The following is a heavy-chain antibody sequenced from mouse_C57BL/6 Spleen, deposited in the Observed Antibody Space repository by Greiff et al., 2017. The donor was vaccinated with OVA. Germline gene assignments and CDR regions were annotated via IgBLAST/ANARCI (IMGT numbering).Heavy chain of an antibody. CDR2: IRSKSNNYAT. J-gene: IGHJ3*01. CDR3: VRHWDGGFAY. V-gene: IGHV10-1*01. Sequence: EVQLVESGGGLVQPKGSLKLSCAASGFSFNTYAMNWVRQAPGKGLEWVARIRSKSNNYATYYADSVKDRFTISRDDSESMLYLQMNNLKTEDTAMYYCVRHWDGGFAYWGQGTLVTVSA. D-gene: IGHD4-1*01. CDR1: GFSFNTYA.